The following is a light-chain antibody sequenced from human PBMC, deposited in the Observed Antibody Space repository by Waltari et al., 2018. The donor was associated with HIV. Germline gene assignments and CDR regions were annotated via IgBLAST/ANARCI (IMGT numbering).Light chain of an antibody. Sequence: QSALTQPASVSGSPGQSITISCTGTSSDIGPYNYVSWYQQHPGKAPQLMIYEVNNRPSGVSNRFSGSKSGNTASLTISGLQAEDEADYYCSSYTSSSTVVFGGGTKLTVL. CDR3: SSYTSSSTVV. CDR1: SSDIGPYNY. CDR2: EVN. V-gene: IGLV2-14*01. J-gene: IGLJ2*01.